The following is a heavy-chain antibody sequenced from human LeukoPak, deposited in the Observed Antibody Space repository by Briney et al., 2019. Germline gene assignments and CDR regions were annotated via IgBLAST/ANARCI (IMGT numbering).Heavy chain of an antibody. CDR2: IYSGGST. J-gene: IGHJ4*02. D-gene: IGHD4-17*01. Sequence: GGSLRLSXAASGFTVSSNYMSWVRQAPGKGLEWASVIYSGGSTYYADSVKGRFTISRDNSKNTLYLQMNSLRAEDTAVYYCARLTVTYAYYWGQGTLVTVSS. CDR1: GFTVSSNY. V-gene: IGHV3-53*01. CDR3: ARLTVTYAYY.